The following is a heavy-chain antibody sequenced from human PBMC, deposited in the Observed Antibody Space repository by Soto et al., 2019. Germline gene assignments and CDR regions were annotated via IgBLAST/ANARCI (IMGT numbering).Heavy chain of an antibody. CDR2: INPNSGGT. D-gene: IGHD5-12*01. Sequence: GASVKGACKASGYTFTGYCMHWVRRAPGQGLEWMGWINPNSGGTNYAQKFQGRVTMTRDTSISTAYMELSRLRSDDTAVDYCARQECLRPKYYYFGMAVPGQGTPDTVSS. CDR1: GYTFTGYC. CDR3: ARQECLRPKYYYFGMAV. J-gene: IGHJ6*02. V-gene: IGHV1-2*02.